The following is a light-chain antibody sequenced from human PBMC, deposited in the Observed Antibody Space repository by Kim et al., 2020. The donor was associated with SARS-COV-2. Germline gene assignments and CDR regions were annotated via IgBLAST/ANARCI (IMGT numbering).Light chain of an antibody. CDR3: QQYDSYPWT. J-gene: IGKJ1*01. V-gene: IGKV1-5*03. CDR1: QSISSW. CDR2: KAS. Sequence: DIQMTQSPSTLSASVEDRVTITCRASQSISSWLAWYQQKPGKAPKILIYKASSLESGVPSKFSGSGSGTEFTLTVSSLQPDDFATYYCQQYDSYPWTFGQGTKVDIK.